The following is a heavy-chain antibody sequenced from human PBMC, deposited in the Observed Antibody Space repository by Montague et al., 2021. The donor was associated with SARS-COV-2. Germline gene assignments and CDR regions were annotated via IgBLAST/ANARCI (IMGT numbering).Heavy chain of an antibody. V-gene: IGHV3-23*01. J-gene: IGHJ3*02. CDR3: AKVRQMVGIYDVFDI. D-gene: IGHD2-21*01. Sequence: SLRLSCPASGFTFSAYAMNWVRQAPGKGLEWVSAISDCGGAAYYADSVRGRFTNSRDNSNNTLYLQMNSLRGEDTAIYYYAKVRQMVGIYDVFDIWGQGTMVIVSS. CDR1: GFTFSAYA. CDR2: ISDCGGAA.